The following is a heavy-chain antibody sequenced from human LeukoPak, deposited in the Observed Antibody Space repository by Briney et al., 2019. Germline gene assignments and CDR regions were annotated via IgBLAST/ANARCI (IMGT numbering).Heavy chain of an antibody. V-gene: IGHV4-59*02. J-gene: IGHJ5*02. CDR3: AREIRAYYYDSSGYDPPNWFDP. Sequence: SETLSLTCTVSGGSVSSYYWSWIRQPPGKGLEWIGYIHNSGSTNYNASLKSRVTISVDTSKNQFSLKLSSVTAADTAVYYCAREIRAYYYDSSGYDPPNWFDPWSQGTLVTVSS. D-gene: IGHD3-22*01. CDR1: GGSVSSYY. CDR2: IHNSGST.